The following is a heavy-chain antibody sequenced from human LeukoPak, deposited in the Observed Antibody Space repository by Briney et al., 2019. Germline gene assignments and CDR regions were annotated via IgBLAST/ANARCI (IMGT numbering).Heavy chain of an antibody. D-gene: IGHD5-18*01. CDR3: ARAGGGYSFDY. Sequence: SETLSLTCTVSGGSVSSGSYYWSWLRQPPGKGLEWIGYIYYSGSTTHNPSLQSRVTISVDTSRNQFSLKLTSVTAADTAVYYCARAGGGYSFDYWGQGTLVTVSS. J-gene: IGHJ4*02. CDR2: IYYSGST. CDR1: GGSVSSGSYY. V-gene: IGHV4-61*01.